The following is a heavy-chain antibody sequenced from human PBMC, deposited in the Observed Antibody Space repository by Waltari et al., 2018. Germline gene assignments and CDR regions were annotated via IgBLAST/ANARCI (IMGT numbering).Heavy chain of an antibody. CDR3: TRGGRDSSWYWRD. D-gene: IGHD6-13*01. Sequence: EVQLVESGGGLAQPGGSLRLSCAASGLSFSNYWMTWVRQASGKGPEWWANIKQDGSEKYYMDSVKGRFTISRDNAKNSLYLQMNNLRVEDTAVYYCTRGGRDSSWYWRDWGQGTLVTVSS. J-gene: IGHJ4*02. V-gene: IGHV3-7*01. CDR1: GLSFSNYW. CDR2: IKQDGSEK.